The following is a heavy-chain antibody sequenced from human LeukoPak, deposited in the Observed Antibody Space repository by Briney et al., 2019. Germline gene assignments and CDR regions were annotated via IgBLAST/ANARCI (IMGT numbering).Heavy chain of an antibody. J-gene: IGHJ4*02. D-gene: IGHD3-3*01. Sequence: PSETLSLTCTVSGGSISSYYWSWIRQPPGKGLEWIGYIYYSGSTNYNPSLKSRVTISVDTSKNQFSLKLSSVTAADTAVYYCARGYYDFWSGYSRPPSFDYWGQGTLVTVSS. CDR3: ARGYYDFWSGYSRPPSFDY. CDR1: GGSISSYY. V-gene: IGHV4-59*01. CDR2: IYYSGST.